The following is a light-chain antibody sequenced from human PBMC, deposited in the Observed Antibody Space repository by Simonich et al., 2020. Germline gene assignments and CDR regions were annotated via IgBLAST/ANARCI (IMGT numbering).Light chain of an antibody. Sequence: DIVMTQSPDSLAVSLGERATINCKTSQSVLYSSNNKNYFDWYPQKPGQPPKLLIYWASTRESGVPARFSGSGSGTDFTLTISSLQAEDVAVYYCQQYYSTPYTFGQGTKLEIK. CDR3: QQYYSTPYT. J-gene: IGKJ2*01. CDR2: WAS. V-gene: IGKV4-1*01. CDR1: QSVLYSSNNKNY.